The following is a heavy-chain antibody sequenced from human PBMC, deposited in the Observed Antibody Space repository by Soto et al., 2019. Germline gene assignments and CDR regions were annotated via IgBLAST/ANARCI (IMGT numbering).Heavy chain of an antibody. J-gene: IGHJ6*02. D-gene: IGHD3-22*01. CDR1: GFSLSTNGVG. Sequence: QITLKESGPTLVKPTQTLTLTCTFSGFSLSTNGVGVGWIRQPPGKALEWLALIFWDDEKRYSPSLNSRLIITKDTSKNQVVLTVTDMDPVDSATYYCAHRPDYYDSRMDVWGQGTTFTVSS. V-gene: IGHV2-5*02. CDR2: IFWDDEK. CDR3: AHRPDYYDSRMDV.